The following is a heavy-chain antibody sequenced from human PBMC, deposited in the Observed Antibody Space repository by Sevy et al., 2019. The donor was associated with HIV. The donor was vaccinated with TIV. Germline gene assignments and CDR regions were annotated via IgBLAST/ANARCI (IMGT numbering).Heavy chain of an antibody. CDR1: GFTVNTNY. V-gene: IGHV3-53*01. CDR3: ARFSGGSKGTAFDY. CDR2: IYSGGST. J-gene: IGHJ4*02. D-gene: IGHD2-15*01. Sequence: GGSPRLSCTASGFTVNTNYMSWVRQAPEKGLEWVSVIYSGGSTEYEESVKGRFTITRDNSKNTVYHQMNSLGAEDTAVYYCARFSGGSKGTAFDYWGQGTLVTASS.